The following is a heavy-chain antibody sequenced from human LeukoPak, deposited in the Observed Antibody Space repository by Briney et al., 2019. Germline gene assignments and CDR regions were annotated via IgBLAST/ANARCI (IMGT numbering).Heavy chain of an antibody. CDR1: GGSFSGYY. CDR2: INHSGST. J-gene: IGHJ4*02. Sequence: SETLSLTCAVYGGSFSGYYWSWIRQPPGKGLEWIGEINHSGSTNYNPSLKSRVTISVDTSKNQFSLKLSSVTAADTAVYYCARGGKFYYGSSGHRKFDYWGQGTLVTVSS. CDR3: ARGGKFYYGSSGHRKFDY. D-gene: IGHD3-22*01. V-gene: IGHV4-34*01.